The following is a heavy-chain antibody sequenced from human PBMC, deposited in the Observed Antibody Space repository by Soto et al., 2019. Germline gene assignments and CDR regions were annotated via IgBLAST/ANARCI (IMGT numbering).Heavy chain of an antibody. D-gene: IGHD2-15*01. CDR1: GGSISSSSYY. CDR3: ARHDCSGGSCSLYDSFDI. V-gene: IGHV4-39*01. J-gene: IGHJ3*02. CDR2: IYYSGST. Sequence: QLQLQESGPGLVKPSETLSLTCTVSGGSISSSSYYWGWIRQPPGKGLEWIGSIYYSGSTYYNPSLNSRFTIPVDTSKNQFYLKPSSVTAADTAVYYCARHDCSGGSCSLYDSFDIWGQGTMVTVSS.